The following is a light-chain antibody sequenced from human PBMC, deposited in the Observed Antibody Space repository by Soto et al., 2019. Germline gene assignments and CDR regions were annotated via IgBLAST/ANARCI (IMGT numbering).Light chain of an antibody. V-gene: IGKV4-1*01. CDR3: QQYYSTLT. Sequence: DIVMTPSPDSLAVSLGERATINCKSSQSVLYSSNNNNYIAWYQQKPGQPPKLLIYWASTRESGVPDRFSGSGSGTDFTLTISSLQAEDVAVYYCQQYYSTLTFGGGTKVDIK. CDR1: QSVLYSSNNNNY. J-gene: IGKJ4*01. CDR2: WAS.